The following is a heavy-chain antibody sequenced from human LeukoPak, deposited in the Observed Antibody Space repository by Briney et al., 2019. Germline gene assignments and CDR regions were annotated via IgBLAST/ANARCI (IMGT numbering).Heavy chain of an antibody. V-gene: IGHV3-23*01. CDR3: ARVGEGCGGDYYNNYLHH. J-gene: IGHJ1*01. CDR2: ISGSGRFT. D-gene: IGHD2-21*02. Sequence: GGSLRLSCAASGFTFSDYAMTWVRQAPGKGLEWVSVISGSGRFTNYADSVKGRFTISRDTSKNTLYLQMNSLRVEDTAVYYCARVGEGCGGDYYNNYLHHWGQGTLVTVSS. CDR1: GFTFSDYA.